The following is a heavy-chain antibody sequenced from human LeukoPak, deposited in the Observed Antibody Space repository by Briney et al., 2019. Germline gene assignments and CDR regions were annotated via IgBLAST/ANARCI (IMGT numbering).Heavy chain of an antibody. CDR2: IYHSGST. J-gene: IGHJ4*02. Sequence: SETLSLTCTVSGYSISSGYYWGWIRQPPGKGLEWIGSIYHSGSTYYNPSLKSRVTISVDTSKNQFSLRLSSVTAADTAVYYCARDVEMATILFDYWGQGTLVTVSS. CDR1: GYSISSGYY. V-gene: IGHV4-38-2*02. CDR3: ARDVEMATILFDY. D-gene: IGHD5-24*01.